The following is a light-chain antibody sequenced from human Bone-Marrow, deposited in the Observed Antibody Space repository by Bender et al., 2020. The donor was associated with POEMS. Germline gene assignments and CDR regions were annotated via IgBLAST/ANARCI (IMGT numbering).Light chain of an antibody. CDR3: CSYGSTIYIV. V-gene: IGLV1-47*01. CDR2: RND. J-gene: IGLJ2*01. CDR1: RSNIGSNF. Sequence: QSVLTPPPSASGTPGQRVTISCSGSRSNIGSNFVHWYQQLPGTAPKLLIYRNDQRPSGVPDRFTGSRSGTSASLAISGLRSEDEANYYCCSYGSTIYIVFGGGTKLTVL.